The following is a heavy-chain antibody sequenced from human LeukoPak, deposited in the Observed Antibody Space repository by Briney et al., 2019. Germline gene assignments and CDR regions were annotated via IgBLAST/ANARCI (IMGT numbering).Heavy chain of an antibody. Sequence: GGSLRLSCAASGFTFSSYAMHWVRQAPGKGLEWVAVISYDGSNKYYADSVKGRFTTSRDNSKNTLYLQMNSLRAGDTAVYYCAKGGLPNWQWLALLDYWGQGTLVTVSS. D-gene: IGHD6-19*01. CDR3: AKGGLPNWQWLALLDY. CDR2: ISYDGSNK. CDR1: GFTFSSYA. V-gene: IGHV3-30*04. J-gene: IGHJ4*02.